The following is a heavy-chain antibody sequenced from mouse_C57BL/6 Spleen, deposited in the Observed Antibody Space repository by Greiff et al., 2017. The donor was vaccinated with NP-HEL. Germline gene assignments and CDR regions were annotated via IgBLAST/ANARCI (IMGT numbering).Heavy chain of an antibody. D-gene: IGHD1-1*01. J-gene: IGHJ2*01. V-gene: IGHV1-55*01. CDR3: ARGNYYGRNFDY. CDR1: GYTFTSYW. Sequence: QVQLQQPGAELVKPRASVKMSCKASGYTFTSYWITWVKQRPGQGLEWIGDIYPGSGSTNYNEKFKSKATLTVDTSSSTAYMQLSSLTSEDSAVYYCARGNYYGRNFDYWGQGTTLTVSS. CDR2: IYPGSGST.